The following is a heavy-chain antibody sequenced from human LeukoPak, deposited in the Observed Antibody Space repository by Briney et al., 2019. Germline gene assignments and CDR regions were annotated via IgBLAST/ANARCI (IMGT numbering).Heavy chain of an antibody. J-gene: IGHJ4*02. CDR1: GFTFTSHA. CDR3: ARDLTRAAGYDFDY. Sequence: GRSLRLSCVASGFTFTSHAMHWVRQAPGKGLEWATVIAADGRDKHYADSVKGRFTISRDNSKNTVYLQMDSLRTEDTAIYYCARDLTRAAGYDFDYWGPGTLVTVSS. D-gene: IGHD6-13*01. CDR2: IAADGRDK. V-gene: IGHV3-30*04.